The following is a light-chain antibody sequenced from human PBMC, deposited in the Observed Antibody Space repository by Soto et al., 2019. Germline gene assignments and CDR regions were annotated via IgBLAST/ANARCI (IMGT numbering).Light chain of an antibody. CDR3: QQYEAYPLT. J-gene: IGKJ4*01. Sequence: DIQMTQSPSTLSAYVGDTVSITCRASQSISNWLAWYQQKPGEAPKFLIYQASSLESGVPSRFSGSGSGTEFTLTISNLQPDDFATYYCQQYEAYPLTFGGGTKVEI. V-gene: IGKV1-5*03. CDR1: QSISNW. CDR2: QAS.